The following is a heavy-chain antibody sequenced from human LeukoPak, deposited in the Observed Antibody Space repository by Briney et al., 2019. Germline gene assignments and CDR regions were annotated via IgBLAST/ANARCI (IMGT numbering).Heavy chain of an antibody. V-gene: IGHV4-4*07. Sequence: TWETLSLTCTVSGGSISSYYWSWIRQPAGKGLEWIGRIYTSGSTNYNPSLKSRVTISVDKSKNQFSLKLSSVTAADTAVYYCARSGGLYWFDPWGQGTLVTVSS. D-gene: IGHD1-26*01. J-gene: IGHJ5*02. CDR1: GGSISSYY. CDR3: ARSGGLYWFDP. CDR2: IYTSGST.